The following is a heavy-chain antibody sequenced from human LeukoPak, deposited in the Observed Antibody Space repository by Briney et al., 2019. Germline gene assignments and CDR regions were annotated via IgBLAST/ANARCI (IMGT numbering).Heavy chain of an antibody. J-gene: IGHJ5*02. CDR3: ARDKGSGSQVWFDP. CDR2: IYYSGST. CDR1: GDSISSHY. D-gene: IGHD1-26*01. Sequence: SETLSLTCAVSGDSISSHYWSWIRQPPGKGLEWIGYIYYSGSTNYNPSLNSRVTISVDTSKNQFSLKLSSVTAADTAVYYCARDKGSGSQVWFDPWGQGTLVTVSS. V-gene: IGHV4-59*11.